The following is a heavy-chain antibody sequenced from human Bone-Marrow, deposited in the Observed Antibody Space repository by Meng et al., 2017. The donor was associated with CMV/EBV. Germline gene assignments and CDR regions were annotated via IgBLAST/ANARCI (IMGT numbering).Heavy chain of an antibody. CDR2: IIPILTLT. CDR1: GDTFNNYP. D-gene: IGHD2-2*01. Sequence: SVKVSCKTSGDTFNNYPITWVRQAPGQGLEWVGRIIPILTLTTYAQMFQGRVTITADKSTNTVYMDLSSLRSEDAAVYYCAREWSGRRFVVVPADTQYYGMDVWGQGTTVTVSS. J-gene: IGHJ6*02. CDR3: AREWSGRRFVVVPADTQYYGMDV. V-gene: IGHV1-69*04.